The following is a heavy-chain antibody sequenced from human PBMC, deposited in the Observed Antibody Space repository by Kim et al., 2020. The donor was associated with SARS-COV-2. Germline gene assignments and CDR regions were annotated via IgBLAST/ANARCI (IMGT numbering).Heavy chain of an antibody. D-gene: IGHD4-17*01. CDR3: ARGLRILDY. Sequence: SETLSLTCAVYGGSFSGYYWSCIRQPPGKGLEWIGEINHSGSTNYNPSLKSRVTISVDTSKNQFSLKLSSVTAADTAVYYCARGLRILDYWGQGTLVTVS. CDR2: INHSGST. J-gene: IGHJ4*02. V-gene: IGHV4-34*01. CDR1: GGSFSGYY.